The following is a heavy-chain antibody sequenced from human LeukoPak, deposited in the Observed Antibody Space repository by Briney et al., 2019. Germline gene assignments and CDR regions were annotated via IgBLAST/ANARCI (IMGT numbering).Heavy chain of an antibody. CDR3: ARGYCTNGVCSDY. D-gene: IGHD2-8*01. Sequence: GGSLRLSCAASGFTFSSYSMNWVRQAPGKGLEWVSYISSSSSTIYYADSVKGRFTISRDNAKNSLYLQMNSLRAEDTAVYYCARGYCTNGVCSDYWGQGTLVTVSS. V-gene: IGHV3-48*04. CDR1: GFTFSSYS. J-gene: IGHJ4*02. CDR2: ISSSSSTI.